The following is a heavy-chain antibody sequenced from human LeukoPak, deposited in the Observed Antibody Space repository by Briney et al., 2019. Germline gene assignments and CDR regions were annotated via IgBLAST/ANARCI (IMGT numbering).Heavy chain of an antibody. CDR1: GFTFNNYG. Sequence: AGSLRLSCTASGFTFNNYGMNWVRQAPGKGLEWVGVIWNDVSNKYYADFVKGRFTISRSNSKNTLYLQMNSLRAEDTAVYYCARGVRYSSGYFDYWGQGTLVTVSS. CDR3: ARGVRYSSGYFDY. D-gene: IGHD6-19*01. CDR2: IWNDVSNK. J-gene: IGHJ4*02. V-gene: IGHV3-33*01.